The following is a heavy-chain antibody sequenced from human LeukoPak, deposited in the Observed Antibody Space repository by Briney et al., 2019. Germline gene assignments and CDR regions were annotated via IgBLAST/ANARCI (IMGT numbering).Heavy chain of an antibody. CDR1: GGSFSGYY. CDR2: INHSGST. D-gene: IGHD3-22*01. V-gene: IGHV4-34*01. Sequence: SETLSLTCAVYGGSFSGYYWSWIRQPPGKGLEWIGEINHSGSTNYNPSLKSRVTISVDTSKNQFSLKLSSVTAADTAVYYCARQSMIVVVKYYYYYMDVWGKGTTVTISS. CDR3: ARQSMIVVVKYYYYYMDV. J-gene: IGHJ6*03.